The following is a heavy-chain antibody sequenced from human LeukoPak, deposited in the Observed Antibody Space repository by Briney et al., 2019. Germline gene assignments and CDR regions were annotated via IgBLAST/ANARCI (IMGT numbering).Heavy chain of an antibody. Sequence: VASVKVSCKASGYTFINYGVTWVRQAPGQGLESMGWISASNGNTNYAQKLQGRVTMTTETSTSTAYMELRSLRSDDTAVYYCARALSRGYSGYDYGLGYWGQGTLVTVSS. CDR1: GYTFINYG. V-gene: IGHV1-18*01. CDR2: ISASNGNT. D-gene: IGHD5-12*01. J-gene: IGHJ4*02. CDR3: ARALSRGYSGYDYGLGY.